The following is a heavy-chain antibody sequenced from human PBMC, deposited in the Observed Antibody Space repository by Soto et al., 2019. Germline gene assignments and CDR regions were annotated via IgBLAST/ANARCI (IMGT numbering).Heavy chain of an antibody. J-gene: IGHJ4*01. V-gene: IGHV3-23*01. CDR2: ITGGGDTT. CDR3: AKDRGIAVARAY. Sequence: PGGSLRLSCAASGFSFSTYAMSWVRQAPGKGLEWVTGITGGGDTTYYADSVRGRFTISRDNSKNTVSLQVNSLRAVDTAVYYWAKDRGIAVARAYWG. CDR1: GFSFSTYA. D-gene: IGHD6-19*01.